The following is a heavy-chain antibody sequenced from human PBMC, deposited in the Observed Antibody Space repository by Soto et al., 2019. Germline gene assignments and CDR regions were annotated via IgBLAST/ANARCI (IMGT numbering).Heavy chain of an antibody. Sequence: ASVKVSCKASGYTFTNSDINWVRQATGQGLEWVGWMNPNSGNSGCAQKFQGRVTMTRNTSISTAYMELSSLRSEDTAVYYCAADRTSVVPPPQYFDYWGQGTLVTVSS. CDR1: GYTFTNSD. J-gene: IGHJ4*02. V-gene: IGHV1-8*01. D-gene: IGHD4-17*01. CDR3: AADRTSVVPPPQYFDY. CDR2: MNPNSGNS.